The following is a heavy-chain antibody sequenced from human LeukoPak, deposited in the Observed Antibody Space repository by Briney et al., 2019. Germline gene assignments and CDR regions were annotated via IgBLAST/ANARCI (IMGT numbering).Heavy chain of an antibody. V-gene: IGHV3-48*03. CDR1: GFTFSSYE. CDR3: ARDSGSSMGGFILPYDY. CDR2: ISSSGSTI. Sequence: PGGSLRLSCAASGFTFSSYEMNWARQAPGKGLEWVSYISSSGSTIYYADSVKGRFTISRDNAKNSLYLQMNSLRAEDTAVYYCARDSGSSMGGFILPYDYWGQGTLVTVSS. J-gene: IGHJ4*02. D-gene: IGHD6-6*01.